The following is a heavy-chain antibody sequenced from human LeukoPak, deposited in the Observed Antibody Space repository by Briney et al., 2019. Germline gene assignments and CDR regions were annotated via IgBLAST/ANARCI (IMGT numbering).Heavy chain of an antibody. J-gene: IGHJ3*02. CDR2: INPNSGGT. CDR1: GYTFTGYY. CDR3: ARDRGYRVVTPEVAFDI. V-gene: IGHV1-2*02. Sequence: GASVEVSCKASGYTFTGYYMHWVRQAPGQGLEWMGWINPNSGGTNYAQKFQGRVTMTRDTSISTAYMELSRLRSDDTAVYYCARDRGYRVVTPEVAFDIWGQGTMVTVSS. D-gene: IGHD4-23*01.